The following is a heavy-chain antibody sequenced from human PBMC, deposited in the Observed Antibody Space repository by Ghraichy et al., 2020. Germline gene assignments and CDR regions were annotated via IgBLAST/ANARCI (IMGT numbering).Heavy chain of an antibody. D-gene: IGHD3-22*01. V-gene: IGHV3-49*03. CDR3: TRGYYYDSSYSSDY. J-gene: IGHJ4*02. CDR1: GFTFGDYA. CDR2: IRSKDYGGTT. Sequence: GGSLRLSCTASGFTFGDYAMSWFRQAPGKGLKWVGFIRSKDYGGTTEYAASVKGRFTISRDDSKSIAYLQMNSLKTEDTAVYYCTRGYYYDSSYSSDYWGQGTLVTVSS.